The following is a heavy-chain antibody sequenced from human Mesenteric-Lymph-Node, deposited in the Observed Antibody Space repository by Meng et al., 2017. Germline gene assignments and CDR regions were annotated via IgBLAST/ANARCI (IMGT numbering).Heavy chain of an antibody. CDR1: GYTFSAYY. D-gene: IGHD5-18*01. V-gene: IGHV1-2*06. J-gene: IGHJ3*02. CDR2: IAPNSGGT. Sequence: ASVKVSCKASGYTFSAYYIHWVRQAPGQGLEWMGRIAPNSGGTNYAQKFQGRVTMTRDTSISTAYMELSRLTSDDTAMYYCARVWSGYSYPDDAFDIWGQGTMVTVSS. CDR3: ARVWSGYSYPDDAFDI.